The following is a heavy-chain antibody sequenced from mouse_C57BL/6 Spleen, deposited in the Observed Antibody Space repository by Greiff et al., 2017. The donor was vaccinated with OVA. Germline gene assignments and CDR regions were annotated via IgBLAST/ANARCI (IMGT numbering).Heavy chain of an antibody. CDR1: GYAFSSSW. D-gene: IGHD3-3*01. CDR2: IYPGDGDT. Sequence: QVQLQQSGPELVKPGASVKISCKASGYAFSSSWMNWVKQRPGKGLEWIGRIYPGDGDTNYNGKFKGKATLTADKSSSTAYMQLSSLTSEDSAVYFCARGDEGAYWGQGTLVTVSA. CDR3: ARGDEGAY. V-gene: IGHV1-82*01. J-gene: IGHJ3*01.